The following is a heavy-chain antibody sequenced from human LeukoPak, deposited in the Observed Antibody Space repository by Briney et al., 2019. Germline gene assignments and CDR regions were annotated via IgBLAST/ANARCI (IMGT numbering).Heavy chain of an antibody. V-gene: IGHV4-4*07. CDR3: ASSIAVAGTDY. D-gene: IGHD6-19*01. CDR1: GGSISSYY. J-gene: IGHJ4*02. Sequence: SETLSLTCAVSGGSISSYYWSWIRQPAGKGLEWIGRIYSSGSTNYKPSLKSRVTMSVDTSKNQFSLKLSSMTAADTAVYYCASSIAVAGTDYWGQGTLVTVSS. CDR2: IYSSGST.